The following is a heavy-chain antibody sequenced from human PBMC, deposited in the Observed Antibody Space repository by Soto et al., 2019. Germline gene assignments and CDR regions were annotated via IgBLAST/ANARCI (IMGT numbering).Heavy chain of an antibody. V-gene: IGHV1-2*04. D-gene: IGHD2-15*01. CDR2: INPNSGGT. CDR1: GYTFTGYY. CDR3: ARSCSGGSCQGAFDI. J-gene: IGHJ3*02. Sequence: QVQLVQSGAEVKKPGASVKVSCKASGYTFTGYYMHWVRQAPGQGLAWMGWINPNSGGTNYAQKFEGWVTMTRDTSISTAYMEVSRLRSDDTAVYYCARSCSGGSCQGAFDIWGQGTMVTVSS.